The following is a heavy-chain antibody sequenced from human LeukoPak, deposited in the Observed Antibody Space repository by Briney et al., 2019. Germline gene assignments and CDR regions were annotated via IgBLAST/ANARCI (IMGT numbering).Heavy chain of an antibody. CDR3: AIQRGYSYGSSDY. V-gene: IGHV3-23*01. Sequence: GGSLRPSCAASGFTFSSYAMSWVRQAPGKGLEWVSAISGSGGSTYYADSVKGRFTISRDNSKNTLYLQMNSLRAEDTAVYYCAIQRGYSYGSSDYWGQGTLVTVSS. CDR2: ISGSGGST. CDR1: GFTFSSYA. J-gene: IGHJ4*02. D-gene: IGHD5-18*01.